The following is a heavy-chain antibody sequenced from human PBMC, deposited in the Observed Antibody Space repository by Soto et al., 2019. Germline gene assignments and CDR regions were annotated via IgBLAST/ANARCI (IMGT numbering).Heavy chain of an antibody. J-gene: IGHJ1*01. CDR3: ASNTPNYYGSGSYEYFQH. V-gene: IGHV3-30-3*01. CDR2: ISYDGSNK. CDR1: GFTFSSYA. D-gene: IGHD3-10*01. Sequence: GGSLRLSCAASGFTFSSYAMHWVRQAPGKGLEWVAVISYDGSNKYYADSVKGRFTISRDNSKNTLYLQMNSLRAEDTAVYYCASNTPNYYGSGSYEYFQHWGQGTLVTVSS.